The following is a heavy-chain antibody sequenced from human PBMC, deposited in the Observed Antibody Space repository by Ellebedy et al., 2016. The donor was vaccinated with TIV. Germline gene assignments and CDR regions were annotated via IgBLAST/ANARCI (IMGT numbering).Heavy chain of an antibody. J-gene: IGHJ4*02. CDR2: FDPEDGET. D-gene: IGHD6-19*01. CDR3: ATRQEVSGWYLRFDY. Sequence: ASVKVSCXVSGYTLTELSMHWVRQAPGKGLEWMGGFDPEDGETIYAQKFQGRVTMTEDTSTDTAYMELSSLRSEDTAVYYCATRQEVSGWYLRFDYWGQGTLVTVSS. V-gene: IGHV1-24*01. CDR1: GYTLTELS.